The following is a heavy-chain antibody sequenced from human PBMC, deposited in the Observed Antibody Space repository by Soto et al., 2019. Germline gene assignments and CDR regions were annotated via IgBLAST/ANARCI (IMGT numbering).Heavy chain of an antibody. CDR3: ARLMTTVTDWYFDL. CDR1: GGSISNGPYY. CDR2: MYYSGIT. D-gene: IGHD4-17*01. V-gene: IGHV4-39*01. Sequence: SETLSLTCIFSGGSISNGPYYWGWIRQPPGKGLEWIAIMYYSGITYYNSSLKSRVTISIDTSKNQFSLNVSSVTAADTAVYYCARLMTTVTDWYFDLWGRGTLVTVSS. J-gene: IGHJ2*01.